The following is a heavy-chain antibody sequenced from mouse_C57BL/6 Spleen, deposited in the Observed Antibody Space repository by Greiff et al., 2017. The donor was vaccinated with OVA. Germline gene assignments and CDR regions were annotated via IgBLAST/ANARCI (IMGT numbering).Heavy chain of an antibody. Sequence: EVKLVESGGGLVKPGGSLKLSCAASGFTFSSYALSWVRQTPEKRLEWVATISDGGSYTYYPDNVKGRFTISRDNAKNNLYLQMSHLKSEDTAMYYCARDGGERNFDYWGQGTTLTVSS. CDR3: ARDGGERNFDY. J-gene: IGHJ2*01. V-gene: IGHV5-4*01. CDR2: ISDGGSYT. CDR1: GFTFSSYA.